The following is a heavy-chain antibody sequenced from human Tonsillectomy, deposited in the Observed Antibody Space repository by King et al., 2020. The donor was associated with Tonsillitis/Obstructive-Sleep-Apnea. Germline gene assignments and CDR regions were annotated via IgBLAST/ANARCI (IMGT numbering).Heavy chain of an antibody. CDR3: ARGVGKEGP. CDR1: GFTLSDHY. CDR2: TRNKANSYTT. V-gene: IGHV3-72*01. Sequence: VQLVESGGGLVQPGGSLRLSCAASGFTLSDHYMDWVRQAPGKGLEWVGRTRNKANSYTTEYAASVKGRFTISRDDSKNSLSLQMNSLKTEDAAVDYCARGVGKEGPWGQGTLVTVSS. D-gene: IGHD1-26*01. J-gene: IGHJ5*02.